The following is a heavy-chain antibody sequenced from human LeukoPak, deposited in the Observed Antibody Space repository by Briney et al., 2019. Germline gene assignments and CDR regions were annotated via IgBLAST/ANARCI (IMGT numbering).Heavy chain of an antibody. Sequence: PSETLSLTCTVSGGSIRSYYLSWIRQPAGKGLEWIAGIYTSAGTTYNPSLKSRVSMSVDTPKNQSSLKLSSVTAADTAVYYCARDGGAYCSSTSCPDWFDPGGQGTLVTVSS. CDR1: GGSIRSYY. CDR3: ARDGGAYCSSTSCPDWFDP. J-gene: IGHJ5*02. D-gene: IGHD2-2*01. V-gene: IGHV4-4*07. CDR2: IYTSAGT.